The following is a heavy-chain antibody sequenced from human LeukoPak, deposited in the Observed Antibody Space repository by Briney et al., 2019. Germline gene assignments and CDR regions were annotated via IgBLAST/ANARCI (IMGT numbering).Heavy chain of an antibody. Sequence: GGSLRLSCAASGFTVSDYHMSWVRQAPGRGLEWISYITSSGRSTNHAHSVKGRFTISRDNAKNSAVLQMSSLTVEDTAVYYCTRERRGSYYAFEYWGQGALVTVSS. CDR1: GFTVSDYH. D-gene: IGHD3-16*01. J-gene: IGHJ4*02. V-gene: IGHV3-11*01. CDR2: ITSSGRST. CDR3: TRERRGSYYAFEY.